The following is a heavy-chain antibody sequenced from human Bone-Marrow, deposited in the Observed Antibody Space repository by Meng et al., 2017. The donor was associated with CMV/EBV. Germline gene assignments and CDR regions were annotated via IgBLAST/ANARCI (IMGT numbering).Heavy chain of an antibody. Sequence: GESLKISCAASGFTFDDYAMHWVRQAPGKGLEWVSLISWDGGNTSYADSVRGRFTISRDNSKNSLYLQMNSLRAEDTALYYCAKERSTAYYYYGLDAWGQGTTVTSP. D-gene: IGHD2-2*01. J-gene: IGHJ6*02. V-gene: IGHV3-43D*03. CDR2: ISWDGGNT. CDR3: AKERSTAYYYYGLDA. CDR1: GFTFDDYA.